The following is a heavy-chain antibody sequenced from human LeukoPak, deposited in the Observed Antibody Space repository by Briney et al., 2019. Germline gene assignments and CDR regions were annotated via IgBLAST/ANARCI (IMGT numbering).Heavy chain of an antibody. Sequence: GGSLRLSCAVSGFTLSSYNMNWVRQAPGKGLEWVSYIRNSGNTIYYADSVKGRFTISRDPAKNSLYLQMNSLRAEDTAVYYCARDQGSSDAFDIWGQGTMVTVSS. V-gene: IGHV3-48*01. D-gene: IGHD6-13*01. CDR1: GFTLSSYN. CDR2: IRNSGNTI. J-gene: IGHJ3*02. CDR3: ARDQGSSDAFDI.